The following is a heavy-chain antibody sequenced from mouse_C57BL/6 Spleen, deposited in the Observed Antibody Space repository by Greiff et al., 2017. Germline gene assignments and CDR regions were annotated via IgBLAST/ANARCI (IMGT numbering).Heavy chain of an antibody. CDR1: GYTFTSYW. CDR2: IDPSDSYT. J-gene: IGHJ2*01. CDR3: ARDGDYDQNYFDD. Sequence: QVQLQQSGAELVMPGASVQLSCKASGYTFTSYWMHWVKQRPGQGLEWIGEIDPSDSYTNYNQKFKGKSTLTVDKSSSTAYMQVSSLTSEDSAVYYCARDGDYDQNYFDDWGQGTTLTVSS. V-gene: IGHV1-69*01. D-gene: IGHD2-4*01.